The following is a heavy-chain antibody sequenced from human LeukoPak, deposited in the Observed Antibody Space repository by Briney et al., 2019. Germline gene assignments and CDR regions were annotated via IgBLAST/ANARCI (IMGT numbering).Heavy chain of an antibody. D-gene: IGHD5-18*01. CDR3: ARGGSDTAMAHDY. Sequence: GRSLRLSCAASGFTFSSYAMHWVRQAPGKGLMWVSRINRDGSRTDYADSVKGRFTISRDDAKNTLYLQVNSLRAEDTAVYFCARGGSDTAMAHDYWGQGTLVTVSS. CDR2: INRDGSRT. V-gene: IGHV3-74*01. CDR1: GFTFSSYA. J-gene: IGHJ4*02.